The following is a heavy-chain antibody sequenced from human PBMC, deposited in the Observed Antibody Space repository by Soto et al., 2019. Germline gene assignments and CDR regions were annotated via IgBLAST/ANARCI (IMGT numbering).Heavy chain of an antibody. J-gene: IGHJ4*02. V-gene: IGHV1-3*01. CDR1: GYTFTSYA. CDR3: ASKGPPRGYCSSTSCYSFDY. D-gene: IGHD2-2*01. CDR2: INAGNGNT. Sequence: GASVKVSCKASGYTFTSYAMHWVRQAPGQRLEWLGWINAGNGNTKYSQKFQGRVTITRDTSASTAYMELSSLRSEDTAVYYCASKGPPRGYCSSTSCYSFDYWGQGTLVTVSS.